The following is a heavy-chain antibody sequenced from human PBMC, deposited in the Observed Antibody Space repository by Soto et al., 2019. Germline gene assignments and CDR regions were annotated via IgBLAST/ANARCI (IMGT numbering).Heavy chain of an antibody. Sequence: GGSLRLSCAASGFTFSSYGMHWVRQAPGKGLEWVAVISYDGSNKYYADSVKGRFTISRDNSKNTLYLQMNSLRAEDTAVYYCANDSEMATIPLFLPDYWGQGTLVTVSS. J-gene: IGHJ4*02. CDR3: ANDSEMATIPLFLPDY. D-gene: IGHD5-12*01. V-gene: IGHV3-30*18. CDR1: GFTFSSYG. CDR2: ISYDGSNK.